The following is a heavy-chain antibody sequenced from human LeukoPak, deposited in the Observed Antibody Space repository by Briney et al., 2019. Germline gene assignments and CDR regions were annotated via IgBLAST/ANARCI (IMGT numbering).Heavy chain of an antibody. CDR1: GYTSNSYS. V-gene: IGHV1-18*01. J-gene: IGHJ4*02. CDR2: INAYNGNT. D-gene: IGHD3-16*01. Sequence: GASVKVFCKASGYTSNSYSTNWVRPAPGQGLEWMWWINAYNGNTNYTQTAQGRVTMTTDTSTSTAYMGLGRLTSDDTAVYYCARDGFRGPADYWGQGTLVTVSS. CDR3: ARDGFRGPADY.